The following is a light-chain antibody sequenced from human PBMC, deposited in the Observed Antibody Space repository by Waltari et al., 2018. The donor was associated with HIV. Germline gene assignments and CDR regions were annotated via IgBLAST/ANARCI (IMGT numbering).Light chain of an antibody. Sequence: QSVLTQPPSVSGAPGQRVSISCTGSSSNLGAGFDAQWYQQLPGAAPRLLIYDKNNRPSGVPGRSSVSRSGTSASLAITGLQADDEADYDCQSFDSGLTAVVFGGGTKLTVL. V-gene: IGLV1-40*01. CDR3: QSFDSGLTAVV. CDR1: SSNLGAGFD. CDR2: DKN. J-gene: IGLJ2*01.